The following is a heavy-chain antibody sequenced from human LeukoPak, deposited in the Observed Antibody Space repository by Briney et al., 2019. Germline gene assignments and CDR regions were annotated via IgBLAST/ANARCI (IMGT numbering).Heavy chain of an antibody. CDR2: LEQDGGGK. CDR1: VSTLSTHW. CDR3: ARGLRAAGTDAFDI. J-gene: IGHJ3*02. D-gene: IGHD6-13*01. V-gene: IGHV3-7*05. Sequence: PGGSLRLSCAASVSTLSTHWMSWFRQSPGKGLEWVASLEQDGGGKYYVDSVKGRFTISRDSAKNSVYLQMNSLRPEDTAVYYCARGLRAAGTDAFDIWGQGTMVTVSS.